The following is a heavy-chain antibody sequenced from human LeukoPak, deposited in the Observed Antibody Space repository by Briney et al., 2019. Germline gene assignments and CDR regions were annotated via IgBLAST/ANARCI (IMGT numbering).Heavy chain of an antibody. CDR1: GGSISSYY. CDR3: ARTAMVKNYYYYYYMDV. J-gene: IGHJ6*03. CDR2: IYYGGST. Sequence: SETLSLTCTVSGGSISSYYWSWIRQPPGKGLEWIGYIYYGGSTNYNPSLKSRVTISVDTSKNQFSLKLSSVTAADTAVYYCARTAMVKNYYYYYYMDVWGKGTTVTVSS. D-gene: IGHD5-18*01. V-gene: IGHV4-59*01.